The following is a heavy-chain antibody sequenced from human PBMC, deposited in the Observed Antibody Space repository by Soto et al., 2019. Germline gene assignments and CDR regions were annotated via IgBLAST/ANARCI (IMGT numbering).Heavy chain of an antibody. Sequence: GESLKISCKGSGYSFSTYWIGWVRQMPGKGLEWMGIIYPGDSDTRYSPSFQGQVTISADKSISTAYLQWSSLKASDTAMYYCARGTTAMANYYYYGMDVWGQGTTVTVSS. CDR3: ARGTTAMANYYYYGMDV. V-gene: IGHV5-51*01. D-gene: IGHD5-18*01. CDR2: IYPGDSDT. J-gene: IGHJ6*02. CDR1: GYSFSTYW.